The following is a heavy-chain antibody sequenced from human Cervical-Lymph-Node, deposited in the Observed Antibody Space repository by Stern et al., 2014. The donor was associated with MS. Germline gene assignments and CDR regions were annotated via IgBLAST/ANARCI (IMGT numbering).Heavy chain of an antibody. V-gene: IGHV1-24*01. CDR1: GYTLSEIS. CDR2: FDPEHGET. J-gene: IGHJ6*02. Sequence: QVQLVQSGAEVKKPGASVKVSCKVSGYTLSEISMHWVRQAPGKGIEWMGGFDPEHGETRYAQKFQGRVTMAEDRSTDTAYMEPSSLRSEDTAVYYCATHRGRVTYYYGMDVWGQGTTVTVSS. D-gene: IGHD2-21*02. CDR3: ATHRGRVTYYYGMDV.